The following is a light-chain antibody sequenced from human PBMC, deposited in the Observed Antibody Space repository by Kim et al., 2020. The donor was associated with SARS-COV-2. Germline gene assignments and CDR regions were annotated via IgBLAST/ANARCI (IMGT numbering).Light chain of an antibody. CDR1: HSISDNY. V-gene: IGKV3-20*01. CDR3: QQYGYQVWT. CDR2: GAS. J-gene: IGKJ1*01. Sequence: PGERAPLSCRASHSISDNYLAWYQQKPGQAPRLLIYGASTRATGIPDRFSGSGSGTDFTLTISRLEPEDVAIYHCQQYGYQVWTFGQGTKVDIK.